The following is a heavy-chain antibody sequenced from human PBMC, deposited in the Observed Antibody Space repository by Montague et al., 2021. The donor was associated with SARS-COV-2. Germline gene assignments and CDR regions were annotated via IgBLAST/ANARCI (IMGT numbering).Heavy chain of an antibody. CDR3: ASSPLRTSGCNWYDKDFQL. CDR1: GGSISISSYY. Sequence: SETLSLTCTVSGGSISISSYYWVWIRQPPGKGLEWIGSIYYGGTADYHPSLKSRVTISVDTSNNQSSLKLTSLTAADTAVYSCASSPLRTSGCNWYDKDFQLWGQGTRVTVSS. J-gene: IGHJ1*01. CDR2: IYYGGTA. V-gene: IGHV4-39*07. D-gene: IGHD1-1*01.